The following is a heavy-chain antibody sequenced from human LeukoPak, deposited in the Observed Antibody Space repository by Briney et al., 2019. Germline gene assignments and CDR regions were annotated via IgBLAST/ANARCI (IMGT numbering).Heavy chain of an antibody. D-gene: IGHD6-19*01. Sequence: GGSLRLSCVASGFTFTSYGMHWVRQAPGKGLEWVALIRHDGNDKYYAETVKGRFTISRDNSNNTVYLQMNTLRAEDTAMYYCASSSRIAVAGFDYWGQGTLVTVSS. J-gene: IGHJ4*02. CDR3: ASSSRIAVAGFDY. CDR2: IRHDGNDK. CDR1: GFTFTSYG. V-gene: IGHV3-30*02.